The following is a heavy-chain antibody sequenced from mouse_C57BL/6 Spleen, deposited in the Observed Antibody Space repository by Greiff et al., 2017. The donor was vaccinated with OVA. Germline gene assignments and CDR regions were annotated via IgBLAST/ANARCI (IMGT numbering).Heavy chain of an antibody. CDR2: INPSTGGT. CDR3: ATGTFDY. D-gene: IGHD4-1*01. CDR1: GYSFTGYY. Sequence: EVQLQQSGPELVKPGASVKISCKASGYSFTGYYMNWVKQSPEKSLEWIGEINPSTGGTTYNQKFKAKATLTVDKSSNTAYMQLKSLTSEDSAVYYCATGTFDYWGKGTTLTVSS. J-gene: IGHJ2*01. V-gene: IGHV1-42*01.